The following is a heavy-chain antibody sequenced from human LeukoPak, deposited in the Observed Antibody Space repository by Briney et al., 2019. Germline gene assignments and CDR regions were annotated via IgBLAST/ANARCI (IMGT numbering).Heavy chain of an antibody. V-gene: IGHV4-61*08. D-gene: IGHD2-2*01. Sequence: SETLSLTCTVSGGSISSGDYYWSWIRQPPEKGVEWIGYIYYSGSTYYNPSLKSRVTISVDTSKNQFSLKLSSVTAADTAVYYCARVRSSTSCYLDYWGQGTLVTVSS. CDR3: ARVRSSTSCYLDY. CDR1: GGSISSGDYY. J-gene: IGHJ4*02. CDR2: IYYSGST.